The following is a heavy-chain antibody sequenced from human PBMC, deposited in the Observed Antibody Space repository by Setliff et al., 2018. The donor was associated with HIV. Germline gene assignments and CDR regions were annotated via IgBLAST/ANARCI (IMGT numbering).Heavy chain of an antibody. V-gene: IGHV4-61*10. Sequence: SETLSLTCTVSGDSIINNPYYWTWIRQPAGKALEWIGNIYYTGSTNYNPSLKSRITISIDTSKSQFSLKLTSVAAADTAVYYCARDSGGYNYGFAVGSFDYWGQGALVTVSS. CDR3: ARDSGGYNYGFAVGSFDY. D-gene: IGHD5-18*01. CDR1: GDSIINNPYY. J-gene: IGHJ4*02. CDR2: IYYTGST.